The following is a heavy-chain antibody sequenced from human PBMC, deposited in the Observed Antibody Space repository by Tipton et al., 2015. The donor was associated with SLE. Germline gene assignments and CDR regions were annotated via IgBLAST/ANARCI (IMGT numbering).Heavy chain of an antibody. CDR1: GGSISRGSYY. V-gene: IGHV4-61*02. J-gene: IGHJ5*02. Sequence: TLSLTCTVSGGSISRGSYYWSWIRQPAGKGLEWIGRIYTSGSTNYNPSLKSRVTISVDTSKNQFSLKLSSVTAADTAVYYCARDDFWSGREWFDPWGQGIMVIVSS. CDR2: IYTSGST. D-gene: IGHD3-3*01. CDR3: ARDDFWSGREWFDP.